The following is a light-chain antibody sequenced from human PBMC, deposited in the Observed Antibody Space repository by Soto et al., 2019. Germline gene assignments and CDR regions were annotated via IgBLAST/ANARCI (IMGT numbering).Light chain of an antibody. CDR3: QQYGSSPWT. CDR1: QSVRSMY. CDR2: DAS. J-gene: IGKJ1*01. Sequence: EVVLTQSPGTLSLSPGERATLSCRASQSVRSMYLAWYQQKPGQAPRLLIYDASSRATDIPDRFSGSGSGTDFTLTISRLEPEDFAVYYCQQYGSSPWTFGQGTKVDNK. V-gene: IGKV3-20*01.